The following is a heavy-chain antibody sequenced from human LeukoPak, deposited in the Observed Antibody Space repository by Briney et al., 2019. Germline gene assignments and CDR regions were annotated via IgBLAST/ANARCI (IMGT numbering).Heavy chain of an antibody. V-gene: IGHV1-2*02. CDR1: GYTFTGYY. CDR2: INPNSGGT. Sequence: ASVKVSFKASGYTFTGYYMHWVRQAPGQGLEWMGWINPNSGGTNYAQKFQGRVTMTRDTSISTAYMELSRLRSDDTAVYYCAREYSSSFRPFDYWGQGTLVTVSS. CDR3: AREYSSSFRPFDY. J-gene: IGHJ4*02. D-gene: IGHD6-13*01.